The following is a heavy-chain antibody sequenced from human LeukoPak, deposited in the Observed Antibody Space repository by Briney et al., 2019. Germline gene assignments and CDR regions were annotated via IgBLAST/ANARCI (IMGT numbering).Heavy chain of an antibody. J-gene: IGHJ4*02. V-gene: IGHV4-61*02. CDR3: ASSRVVDAANGWWYFDC. Sequence: SETLSLTCTVSGGSISSGSYYWSWIRQPAGKGLEWIGRIYTSGNTNYNPSLKSRVTISVDTSKNQFSLKLSSVTAAATAVYYCASSRVVDAANGWWYFDCWGQGTLVTVSS. D-gene: IGHD2-15*01. CDR2: IYTSGNT. CDR1: GGSISSGSYY.